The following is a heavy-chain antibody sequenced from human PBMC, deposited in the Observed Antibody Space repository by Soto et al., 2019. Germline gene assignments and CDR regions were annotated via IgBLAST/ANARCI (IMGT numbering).Heavy chain of an antibody. CDR3: ATNRPYCSSTSCYDPSDAFDI. D-gene: IGHD2-2*01. CDR2: IYSGGST. CDR1: GFTVSSNY. V-gene: IGHV3-66*01. J-gene: IGHJ3*02. Sequence: GGSLRLSCAASGFTVSSNYMSWVRQAPGKGLEWVSVIYSGGSTYYADSVKGRFTISRDNSKNTLYLQMNSLRAEDTAVYYCATNRPYCSSTSCYDPSDAFDIWGQGTMVTVSS.